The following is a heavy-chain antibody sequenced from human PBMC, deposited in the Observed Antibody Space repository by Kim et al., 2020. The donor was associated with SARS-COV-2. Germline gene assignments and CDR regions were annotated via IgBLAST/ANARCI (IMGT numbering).Heavy chain of an antibody. V-gene: IGHV1-2*02. D-gene: IGHD3-3*01. J-gene: IGHJ5*02. Sequence: QKFQGRVTMTRDTSISTAYMELSRLRSDDTAVYYCARGSRGRVFDWFDPWGQGTLVTVSS. CDR3: ARGSRGRVFDWFDP.